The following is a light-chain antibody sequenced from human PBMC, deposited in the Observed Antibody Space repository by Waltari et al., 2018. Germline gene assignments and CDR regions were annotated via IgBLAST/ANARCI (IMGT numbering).Light chain of an antibody. CDR1: HTIRDY. CDR3: QQSYNFPRT. CDR2: TAS. Sequence: TQSPSSLSASLGARVSITCRASHTIRDYLSWYKQRQGKAPNLLMDTASNVQSGVPPRFSGSGSGTDFTLTISSLQPEDFAIYYGQQSYNFPRTFGQGTKVEVK. V-gene: IGKV1-39*01. J-gene: IGKJ1*01.